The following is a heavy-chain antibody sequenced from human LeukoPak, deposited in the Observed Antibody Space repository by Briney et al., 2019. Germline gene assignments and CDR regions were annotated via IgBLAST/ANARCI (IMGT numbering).Heavy chain of an antibody. V-gene: IGHV3-21*01. CDR2: ISSSSSSYI. J-gene: IGHJ3*02. D-gene: IGHD5-18*01. CDR3: ARARSSYGYGDAFDI. CDR1: GFTFSSYS. Sequence: PGGSLRLSCAASGFTFSSYSMNWVRQAPGKGLEWVSSISSSSSSYIYYADSVKGRFTISRDNSKNTLYLQMNSPRAEDTAVYYCARARSSYGYGDAFDIWGQGTMVTVSS.